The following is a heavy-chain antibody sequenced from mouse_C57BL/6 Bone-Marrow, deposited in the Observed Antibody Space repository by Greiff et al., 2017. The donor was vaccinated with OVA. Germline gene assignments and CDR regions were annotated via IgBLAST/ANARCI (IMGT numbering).Heavy chain of an antibody. V-gene: IGHV8-12*01. CDR2: IYWDDDK. Sequence: QVTLKVSGPGLLQSSQTLSLTCSFSGFSLNTSNMGVGWIRQPSGKCLEWLAHIYWDDDKRYNPSLKSRHTISKHTTGNLILLTITSVDTADTATYYCARRGSYCTRGYYAVAYWGQGTSVTVSS. CDR3: ARRGSYCTRGYYAVAY. CDR1: GFSLNTSNMG. J-gene: IGHJ4*01. D-gene: IGHD2-12*01.